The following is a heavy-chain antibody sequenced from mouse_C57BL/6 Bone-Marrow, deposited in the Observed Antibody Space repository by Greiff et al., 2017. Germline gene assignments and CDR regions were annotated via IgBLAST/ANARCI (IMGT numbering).Heavy chain of an antibody. CDR1: GYTFTSYW. J-gene: IGHJ3*01. Sequence: VQLQQPGAELVKPGASVKLSCKASGYTFTSYWMQWVKQRPGQGLEWIGEIDPSDSYTNYNQKFKGKATLTVDTSSSTAYMQLSSLTSEDSAVYYCSRGCYGSRFAYWGQGTLVTVSA. D-gene: IGHD1-1*01. CDR2: IDPSDSYT. CDR3: SRGCYGSRFAY. V-gene: IGHV1-50*01.